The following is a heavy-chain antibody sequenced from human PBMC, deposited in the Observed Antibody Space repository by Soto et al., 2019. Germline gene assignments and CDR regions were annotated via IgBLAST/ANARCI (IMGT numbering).Heavy chain of an antibody. J-gene: IGHJ4*02. Sequence: EVQLVESGGGLVQPGGSLRLSCAVSGFTFNRHWMSWVRQTPGKGLEWVASIKEDGSEKSYVDSVKGRFTISRDNATNSLFLQMNSLRVEDTAVYYCGRTGWKPPDYWGKGTLVTVSS. CDR1: GFTFNRHW. CDR2: IKEDGSEK. CDR3: GRTGWKPPDY. D-gene: IGHD1-1*01. V-gene: IGHV3-7*01.